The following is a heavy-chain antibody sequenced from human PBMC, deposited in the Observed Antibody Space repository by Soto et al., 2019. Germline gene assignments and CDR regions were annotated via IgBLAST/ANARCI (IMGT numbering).Heavy chain of an antibody. D-gene: IGHD3-10*01. CDR3: ARVRVWPSVRGVIIDPNYYYSGMDV. CDR2: IYYSGST. J-gene: IGHJ6*02. CDR1: RRSISSGGYY. V-gene: IGHV4-30-4*08. Sequence: SETLSLTCTVSRRSISSGGYYWSWIRQHPGKGLEWIGYIYYSGSTYYNPSLKSRVTISVDTSKNQFSLKLSSVTAADTAVYYCARVRVWPSVRGVIIDPNYYYSGMDVWGQGTTVTVSS.